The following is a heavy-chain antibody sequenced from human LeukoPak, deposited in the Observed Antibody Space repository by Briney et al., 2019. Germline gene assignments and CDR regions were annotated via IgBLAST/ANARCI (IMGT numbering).Heavy chain of an antibody. CDR3: ARGPRLGDSSGYYFPNDAFDI. J-gene: IGHJ3*02. D-gene: IGHD3-22*01. V-gene: IGHV1-2*02. CDR1: GYTFTGYY. Sequence: EASVKVSCKASGYTFTGYYMHWVRQAPGQGLEWMGWINPNSGGTNYAQKFQGRVTMTRDTSISTAYMELSRLRSDDTAVYYCARGPRLGDSSGYYFPNDAFDIWGQGTMVTVSS. CDR2: INPNSGGT.